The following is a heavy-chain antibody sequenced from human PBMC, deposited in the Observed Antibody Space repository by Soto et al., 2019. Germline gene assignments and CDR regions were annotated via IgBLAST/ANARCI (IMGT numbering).Heavy chain of an antibody. V-gene: IGHV4-30-2*03. CDR3: ARHLTYCSAGSCYSDFPYYGMDV. CDR2: IYYGGST. D-gene: IGHD2-15*01. Sequence: PSETLSLTCAVSGGSISSGDYSWNWIRQPPGKGLEWIGYIYYGGSTYYNPSLQSRVTMSVDRSRNQFSLKLSSVTAADTAVYYCARHLTYCSAGSCYSDFPYYGMDVWGQGTTVTVS. J-gene: IGHJ6*02. CDR1: GGSISSGDYS.